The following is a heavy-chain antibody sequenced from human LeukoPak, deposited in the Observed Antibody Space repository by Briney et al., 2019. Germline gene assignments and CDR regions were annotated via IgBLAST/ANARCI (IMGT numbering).Heavy chain of an antibody. D-gene: IGHD4-17*01. Sequence: PSETLSLTCAVYGGSFSGYYWSWIRQPPGKGLEWIGEINHSGSTNYNPSLKSRVTISVDRSKNQFSLKLSSVTAADTAVYYCARAETLDYENYFDYWGQGTLVTVSS. J-gene: IGHJ4*02. CDR2: INHSGST. V-gene: IGHV4-34*01. CDR1: GGSFSGYY. CDR3: ARAETLDYENYFDY.